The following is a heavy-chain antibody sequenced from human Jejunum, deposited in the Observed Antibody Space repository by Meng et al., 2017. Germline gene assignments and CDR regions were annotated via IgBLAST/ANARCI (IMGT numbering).Heavy chain of an antibody. Sequence: QVQLVESGGGLVKPGWSLRLSCAASGFTFSDFYMSWIRQAPGKGLEWVSFISTTGKVIYYADSVKGRFTVSRDNAKNSLLLQMDSLRAEDTAVYYCARPSYFDPWGQGTLVTVSS. J-gene: IGHJ4*02. CDR3: ARPSYFDP. CDR1: GFTFSDFY. CDR2: ISTTGKVI. V-gene: IGHV3-11*01.